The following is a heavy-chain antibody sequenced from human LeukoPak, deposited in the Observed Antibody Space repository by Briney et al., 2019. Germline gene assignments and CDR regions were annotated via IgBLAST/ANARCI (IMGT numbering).Heavy chain of an antibody. CDR1: GYIFNTYW. J-gene: IGHJ4*02. D-gene: IGHD2-15*01. CDR2: IYPGDSDT. CDR3: ATGGYCSGGSCYSFFDY. Sequence: GESLKISCKGSGYIFNTYWIGWVRQMPGKGLEWMGIIYPGDSDTRYSPSFEGQVTISADKSISTAYLQWSSLKASDTAMYYCATGGYCSGGSCYSFFDYWGQGTLVTVSS. V-gene: IGHV5-51*01.